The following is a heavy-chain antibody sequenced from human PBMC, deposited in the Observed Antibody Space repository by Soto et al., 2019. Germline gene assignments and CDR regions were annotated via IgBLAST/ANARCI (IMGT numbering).Heavy chain of an antibody. V-gene: IGHV3-53*01. J-gene: IGHJ4*02. CDR2: IYSGGSR. CDR3: ARSKMVRGVLFDL. CDR1: GFSVSGNY. Sequence: EVQLVESGGGLIQPGGSLRLSCEVSGFSVSGNYMSWVRQAPGKGLDWVSVIYSGGSRYYADSVRGRFTISRDESQNTLYLQMNNLRAEDTAVYYCARSKMVRGVLFDLWGRGSLVSVSS. D-gene: IGHD3-10*01.